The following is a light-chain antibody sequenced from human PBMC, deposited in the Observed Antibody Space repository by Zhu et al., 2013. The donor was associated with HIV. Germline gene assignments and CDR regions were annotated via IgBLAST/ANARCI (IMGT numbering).Light chain of an antibody. CDR3: QQSYSTPPLT. J-gene: IGKJ4*01. Sequence: EIVMTQSPATLSVSPGERATLSCRASQSVSSNLAWYQQKPGQAPRLLIYDASTRATGISARFSGSGSGTEFTLTISSLQSEDFATYYCQQSYSTPPLTFGGGTKVEIK. CDR1: QSVSSN. V-gene: IGKV3-15*01. CDR2: DAS.